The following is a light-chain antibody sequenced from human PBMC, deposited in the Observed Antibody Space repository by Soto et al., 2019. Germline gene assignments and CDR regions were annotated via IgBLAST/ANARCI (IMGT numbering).Light chain of an antibody. CDR1: QSISSY. J-gene: IGKJ5*01. CDR3: QQSYSTPIT. V-gene: IGKV1-39*01. Sequence: DIQMTQSPSSLSASVGDRVTITCRASQSISSYLNWYQQKPGKAPKLLIYAASSLQSGVPSRFSGSGSGTEFTLTISSLQPEDFATYSCQQSYSTPITFGQGTRLEIK. CDR2: AAS.